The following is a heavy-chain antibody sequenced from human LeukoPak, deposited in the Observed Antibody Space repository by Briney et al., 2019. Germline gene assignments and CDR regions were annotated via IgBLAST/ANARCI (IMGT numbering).Heavy chain of an antibody. CDR1: GFTFSSYA. Sequence: AGGSLRLSCAASGFTFSSYAMHWVRQAPGRGLEYVSAISSNGGSTYYANSVKGRFTISRDNSKNTLYLQMGSLRAEDMAVYYCARSRIDIVVVPAAEGSFDYWGQGTLVTVSS. V-gene: IGHV3-64*01. CDR3: ARSRIDIVVVPAAEGSFDY. CDR2: ISSNGGST. J-gene: IGHJ4*02. D-gene: IGHD2-2*01.